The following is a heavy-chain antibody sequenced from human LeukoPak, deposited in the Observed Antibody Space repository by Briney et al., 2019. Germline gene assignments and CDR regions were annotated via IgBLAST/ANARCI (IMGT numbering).Heavy chain of an antibody. CDR3: ARDLLVATRPLHY. CDR1: GYIFTSYA. CDR2: INAGNGNT. J-gene: IGHJ4*02. Sequence: GASVKVSCKASGYIFTSYAMHWVRQAPGQRLEWMGWINAGNGNTKYSQKFQGRVTITRDTSASTAYMELSSLRSEDTAVYYCARDLLVATRPLHYWGQGTLGTVSS. V-gene: IGHV1-3*01. D-gene: IGHD5-12*01.